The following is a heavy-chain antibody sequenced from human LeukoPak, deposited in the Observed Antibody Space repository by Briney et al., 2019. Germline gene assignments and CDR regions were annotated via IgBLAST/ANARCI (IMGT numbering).Heavy chain of an antibody. J-gene: IGHJ4*02. Sequence: GGSLSLSCAASGFTFSSYAMSWVRQAPGKGLEWVSAISGSGGSTYYADSVKGRFTISRDNSKNTLYLQMNSLRAEDTAVYYCAKRMWAAAAGDYVDYWGQGTLVTVPS. D-gene: IGHD6-13*01. CDR3: AKRMWAAAAGDYVDY. CDR1: GFTFSSYA. V-gene: IGHV3-23*01. CDR2: ISGSGGST.